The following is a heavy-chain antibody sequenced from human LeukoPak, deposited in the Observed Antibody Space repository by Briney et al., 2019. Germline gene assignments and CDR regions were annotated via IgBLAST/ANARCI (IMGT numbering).Heavy chain of an antibody. D-gene: IGHD3-9*01. Sequence: TGGSLRLSCAASGFTFSSYSMNWVRQAPGKGLEWVSSISSSSSYIYYADSVKGRFTISRDNSKNTLYLQMNSLRAEDTAVYYCAKDWYYDILTAYYDYWGQGTLVTVSS. CDR3: AKDWYYDILTAYYDY. CDR1: GFTFSSYS. V-gene: IGHV3-21*04. CDR2: ISSSSSYI. J-gene: IGHJ4*02.